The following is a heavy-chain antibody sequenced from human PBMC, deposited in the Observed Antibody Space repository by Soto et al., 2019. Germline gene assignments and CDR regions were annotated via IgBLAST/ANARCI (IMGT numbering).Heavy chain of an antibody. CDR2: IYPYDSDT. J-gene: IGHJ1*01. V-gene: IGHV5-51*01. CDR1: GYSFTSYW. D-gene: IGHD3-22*01. CDR3: ARHGARSGYYYATEYFQH. Sequence: GESLKISCKTSGYSFTSYWIGWVRQMPGKGMEWMGNIYPYDSDTRYSPSFQGQVTISADTSITTAYLQWSGLRASDTAMYYCARHGARSGYYYATEYFQHWGQGTLVTVSS.